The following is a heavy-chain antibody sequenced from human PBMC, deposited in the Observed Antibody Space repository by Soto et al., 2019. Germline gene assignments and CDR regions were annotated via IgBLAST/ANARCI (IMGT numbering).Heavy chain of an antibody. Sequence: SETLSLTCTVSGGSISSGGYYWSWIRQHPGKGLEWIGYIYYSGSTYYNPSLKSRVTISVDTSKNQFSLKLSSVTAEDTAVYYCARDGVVRRTGGFGMDVWGQGTTVTVSS. V-gene: IGHV4-31*03. D-gene: IGHD2-8*02. CDR3: ARDGVVRRTGGFGMDV. CDR1: GGSISSGGYY. CDR2: IYYSGST. J-gene: IGHJ6*02.